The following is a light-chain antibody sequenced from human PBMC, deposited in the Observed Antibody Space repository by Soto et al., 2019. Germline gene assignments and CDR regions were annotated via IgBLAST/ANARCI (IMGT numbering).Light chain of an antibody. CDR2: LEGSGNY. CDR3: ETWDSNTRV. CDR1: SGHSSYI. Sequence: QLVLTQSSSASASLGSSVKLTCTLSSGHSSYIIAWHQQQPGKAPRYLMKLEGSGNYNKGSGVPDRFSGSSSGADRYLSIPNLQSEDEADYYCETWDSNTRVFGGGTQLTVL. V-gene: IGLV4-60*03. J-gene: IGLJ3*02.